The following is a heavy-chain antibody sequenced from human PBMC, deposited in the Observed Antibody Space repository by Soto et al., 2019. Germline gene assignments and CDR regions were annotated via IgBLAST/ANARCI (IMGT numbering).Heavy chain of an antibody. D-gene: IGHD2-15*01. V-gene: IGHV3-23*01. CDR1: GFTFTAYD. CDR3: AFKGTPNPFY. J-gene: IGHJ4*02. Sequence: GGSLRLSCATSGFTFTAYDLTWVRQAPGKGLDWVSGISPSGDNTYYADSVKGRFTISRDNSKTVLYLQMNSLRAEDTAVYYCAFKGTPNPFYWGQGTLVTVSS. CDR2: ISPSGDNT.